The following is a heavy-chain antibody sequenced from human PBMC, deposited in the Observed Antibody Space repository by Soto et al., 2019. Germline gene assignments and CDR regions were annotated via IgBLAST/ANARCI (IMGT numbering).Heavy chain of an antibody. D-gene: IGHD5-18*01. V-gene: IGHV1-69*01. J-gene: IGHJ4*01. Sequence: QVQLVQSGAEVKKPGSSVKVTCKASGAIFSSNAISWVRKTPGQGIVWMGGILPIFGRTNYAQKFQGRVAITEDESTRTADMELSSMKYEDTAVYYCATGGRGYSYVPHFYCESWGNGTLLTVS. CDR1: GAIFSSNA. CDR3: ATGGRGYSYVPHFYCES. CDR2: ILPIFGRT.